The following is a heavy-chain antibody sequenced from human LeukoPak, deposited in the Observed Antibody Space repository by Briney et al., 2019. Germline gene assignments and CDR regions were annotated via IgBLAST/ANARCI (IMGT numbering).Heavy chain of an antibody. CDR3: ARVMPEVAFDI. J-gene: IGHJ3*02. CDR1: GFTFDDYG. V-gene: IGHV3-20*04. Sequence: GGSLRLSCAASGFTFDDYGMSWVPQAPGKGLEWVSGINWNGGSTGYADSVKGRFTIARDNAKNSLYLQMNSLRAEDTALYYCARVMPEVAFDIWGQGTMVTASS. D-gene: IGHD2-2*01. CDR2: INWNGGST.